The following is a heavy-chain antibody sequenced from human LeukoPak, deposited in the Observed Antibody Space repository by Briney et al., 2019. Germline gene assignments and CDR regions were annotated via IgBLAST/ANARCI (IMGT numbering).Heavy chain of an antibody. V-gene: IGHV4-39*01. J-gene: IGHJ4*02. Sequence: SETLSLTCTVSGASISGSGYYWGWIRQPPGTGLEWIGNIYDSGSTYYNASLQSRVTISIDTSKNQFSLRLSSVTAADTAMYYCAKSGGYGLIVYWGQGTLVTVSS. D-gene: IGHD1-26*01. CDR1: GASISGSGYY. CDR3: AKSGGYGLIVY. CDR2: IYDSGST.